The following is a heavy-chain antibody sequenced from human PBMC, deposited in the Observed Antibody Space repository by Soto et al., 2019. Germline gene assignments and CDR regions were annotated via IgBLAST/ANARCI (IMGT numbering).Heavy chain of an antibody. J-gene: IGHJ4*02. CDR3: AREHSSSWRFDY. CDR2: MNPNSGNT. V-gene: IGHV1-8*01. Sequence: QVQLVQSGAEVKKPGASVKVSCKASGYTFTSYDINWVRQATGQGLEWMGWMNPNSGNTGYAQKFQGRVTMTSNTAISTAYMALSSVRSEDTAVYYCAREHSSSWRFDYWGQGTLVTVSS. D-gene: IGHD6-13*01. CDR1: GYTFTSYD.